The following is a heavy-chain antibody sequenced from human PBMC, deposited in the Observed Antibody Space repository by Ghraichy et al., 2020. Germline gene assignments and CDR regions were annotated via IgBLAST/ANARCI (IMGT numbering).Heavy chain of an antibody. CDR2: ISWNSGSI. Sequence: GGSLRLSCAASGFTFDDYAMHWVRQAPGKGLEWVSGISWNSGSIGYADSVKGRFTISRDNAKNSLYLQMNSLRAEDTALYYCAKDTLSGYCSSTSCYKFSPYYYYGMDVWGQGTTVTVSS. V-gene: IGHV3-9*01. J-gene: IGHJ6*02. CDR1: GFTFDDYA. CDR3: AKDTLSGYCSSTSCYKFSPYYYYGMDV. D-gene: IGHD2-2*02.